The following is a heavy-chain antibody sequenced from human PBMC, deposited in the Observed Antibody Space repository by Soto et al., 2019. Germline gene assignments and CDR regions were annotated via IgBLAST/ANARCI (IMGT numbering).Heavy chain of an antibody. CDR2: IDGSGGIT. CDR1: GFTFGTTD. Sequence: GGSLRLSCAASGFTFGTTDMSWVRQAPGEGLEWVSTIDGSGGITYYADSVKGRFTISRDNSRNTVYLQMNSLRAEDTAVYYCATPLGIVGATGWFDPWGQGTLVTVSS. J-gene: IGHJ5*02. CDR3: ATPLGIVGATGWFDP. D-gene: IGHD1-26*01. V-gene: IGHV3-23*01.